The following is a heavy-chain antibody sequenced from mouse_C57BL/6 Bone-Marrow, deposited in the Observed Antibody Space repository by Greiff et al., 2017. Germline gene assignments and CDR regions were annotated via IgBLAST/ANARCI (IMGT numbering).Heavy chain of an antibody. Sequence: EVQLQESGGDLVKPGGSLKLSCAASGFTFSSYGMSWVRQTPDKRLEWVATISSGGRYTYYPDSVKGRFTSSRDNAKNTLYLQMSSLKSEDTAMYYCARRGLLVSAWFAYWGQGTLVTVSA. J-gene: IGHJ3*01. CDR1: GFTFSSYG. V-gene: IGHV5-6*01. D-gene: IGHD1-1*01. CDR2: ISSGGRYT. CDR3: ARRGLLVSAWFAY.